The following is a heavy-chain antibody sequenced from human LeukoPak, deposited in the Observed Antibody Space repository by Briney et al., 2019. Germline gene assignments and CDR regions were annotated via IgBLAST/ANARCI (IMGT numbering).Heavy chain of an antibody. CDR3: ARGYSGYDSSYYFDY. J-gene: IGHJ4*02. V-gene: IGHV4-39*01. D-gene: IGHD5-12*01. CDR1: GGSISSSSYY. Sequence: SETLSLTCTVSGGSISSSSYYWGWIRQPPGKGLKWIGSIYYSGSTYYNPSLKSRVTISVDTSKNQFSLKLSSVTAADTAVYYCARGYSGYDSSYYFDYWGQGTLVTVSS. CDR2: IYYSGST.